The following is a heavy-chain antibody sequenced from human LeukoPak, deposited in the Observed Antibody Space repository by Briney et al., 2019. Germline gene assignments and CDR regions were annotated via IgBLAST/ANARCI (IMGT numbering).Heavy chain of an antibody. CDR2: IYYSGST. Sequence: PSDTLSLTCTVSGGSISSSSYYWGWIRQPPGKGLEWIGSIYYSGSTYYNPSLKSRVTISVDTSKNQFSLKLSSVTAADTAVYYCARLPRLRYFDWLLAPHFDYWGQGTLVTVS. J-gene: IGHJ4*02. D-gene: IGHD3-9*01. V-gene: IGHV4-39*01. CDR1: GGSISSSSYY. CDR3: ARLPRLRYFDWLLAPHFDY.